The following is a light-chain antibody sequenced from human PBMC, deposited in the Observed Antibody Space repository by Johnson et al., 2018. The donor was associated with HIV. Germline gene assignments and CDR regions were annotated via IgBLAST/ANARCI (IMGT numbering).Light chain of an antibody. CDR3: GTWDNSLSAGGV. CDR1: SSNIGNNY. V-gene: IGLV1-51*02. Sequence: QSVLTQSPSVSAAPGQKVTISCSGSSSNIGNNYISWYQQFPGTAPKLLIYENNKRPSGLPDRFSGSKSGTSATLDITGLQTGDEADYYCGTWDNSLSAGGVFGTGTKVTVL. CDR2: ENN. J-gene: IGLJ1*01.